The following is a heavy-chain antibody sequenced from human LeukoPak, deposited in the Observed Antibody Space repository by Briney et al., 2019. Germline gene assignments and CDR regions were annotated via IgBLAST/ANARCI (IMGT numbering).Heavy chain of an antibody. CDR2: ISSSSSYI. CDR1: GFTVSSNY. CDR3: ARDRYYYDSSGLSKYYYYYGMDV. D-gene: IGHD3-22*01. J-gene: IGHJ6*02. V-gene: IGHV3-21*01. Sequence: GGSLRLSCAASGFTVSSNYMNWVRQAPGKGLEWVSSISSSSSYIYYADSVKGRFTISRDNAKNSLYLQMNSLRAEDTAVYYCARDRYYYDSSGLSKYYYYYGMDVWGQGTTVTVSS.